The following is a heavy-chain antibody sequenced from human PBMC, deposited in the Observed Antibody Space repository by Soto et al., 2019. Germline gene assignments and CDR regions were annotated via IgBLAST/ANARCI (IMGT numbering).Heavy chain of an antibody. V-gene: IGHV4-39*01. CDR1: GGSISSSSYF. D-gene: IGHD3-10*01. J-gene: IGHJ4*02. Sequence: QLLESGPGLVTPSETLSLTCTVSGGSISSSSYFWGWIRQPPGKGLEWIGSIYYSVSTYYNPSLKSRVTISGETSKNQVSLKLSYVTAPDTAVYYVARMGNDYGSGGYYMRSGEHLGYWGQGTLVTVSS. CDR3: ARMGNDYGSGGYYMRSGEHLGY. CDR2: IYYSVST.